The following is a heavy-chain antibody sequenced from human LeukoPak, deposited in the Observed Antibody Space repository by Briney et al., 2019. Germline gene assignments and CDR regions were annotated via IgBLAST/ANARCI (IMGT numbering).Heavy chain of an antibody. V-gene: IGHV3-23*01. J-gene: IGHJ4*02. CDR2: ISGSGGST. Sequence: PGGSLRLSCAAFGFTYISYAMSWVRQAPGKGLEWVSGISGSGGSTYYADSVKGRFTISRDNSKNTLYLQMNSLRAEDTAVYYCAKALRAYYFDYWGQGTLVTVSS. CDR1: GFTYISYA. CDR3: AKALRAYYFDY.